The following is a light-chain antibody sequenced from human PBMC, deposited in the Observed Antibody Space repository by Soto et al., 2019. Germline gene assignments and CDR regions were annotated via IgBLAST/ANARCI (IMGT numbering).Light chain of an antibody. CDR3: QHYNCYHEG. V-gene: IGKV1-5*03. CDR2: KAS. CDR1: QTISSW. J-gene: IGKJ3*01. Sequence: DIQMTQSPSTLSGSVGDRVTITCRASQTISSWLAWYQQKPGKAPKLLIYKASTVKSGVPSRFSGSGSGTEFTLTISSLEPGGFATCYDQHYNCYHEGFGHWAKGDIK.